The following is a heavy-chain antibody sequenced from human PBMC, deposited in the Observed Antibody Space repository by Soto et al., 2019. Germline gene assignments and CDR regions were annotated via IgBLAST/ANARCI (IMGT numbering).Heavy chain of an antibody. J-gene: IGHJ6*02. CDR2: ISYEGSNR. V-gene: IGHV3-30-3*01. D-gene: IGHD2-15*01. CDR1: GFTFIKYA. Sequence: QVQLVESGGGVVQPGRSLRLSCAVSGFTFIKYAMHWVRQAPGKGLEWVAVISYEGSNRYYADSVKGRFTISRDNSKNMVYLQMNSLRAEDKAVYYCARGLRNLGSGMDVWGQGTTVTVSS. CDR3: ARGLRNLGSGMDV.